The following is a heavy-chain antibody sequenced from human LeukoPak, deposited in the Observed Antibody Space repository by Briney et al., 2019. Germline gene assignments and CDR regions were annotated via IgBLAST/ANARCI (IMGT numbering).Heavy chain of an antibody. CDR2: IKQDGSEK. J-gene: IGHJ6*03. CDR3: ARDNGVVHGVYYMDV. V-gene: IGHV3-7*01. CDR1: GFTFSNYW. D-gene: IGHD3-3*01. Sequence: GGSLRLSCAASGFTFSNYWMTWVRQAPGKGLEWVADIKQDGSEKLYVHSVRGRFTISRDNAKMSLFLQMNSLRAEDTAVYYCARDNGVVHGVYYMDVWGKGATVTVS.